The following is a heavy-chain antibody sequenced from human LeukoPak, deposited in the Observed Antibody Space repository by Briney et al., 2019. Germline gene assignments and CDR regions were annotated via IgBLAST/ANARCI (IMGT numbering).Heavy chain of an antibody. CDR1: GFTFSSYA. J-gene: IGHJ6*03. Sequence: GSLRLSCAASGFTFSSYAMSWVRQAPGKGLEWIGEINHSGSTNYNPSLKSRVTISVDTSKNQFSLKLSSVTAADTAVYYCARGRGYSSSWYHYYYYYYMDVWGKGTTVTVSS. CDR3: ARGRGYSSSWYHYYYYYYMDV. CDR2: INHSGST. V-gene: IGHV4-34*01. D-gene: IGHD6-13*01.